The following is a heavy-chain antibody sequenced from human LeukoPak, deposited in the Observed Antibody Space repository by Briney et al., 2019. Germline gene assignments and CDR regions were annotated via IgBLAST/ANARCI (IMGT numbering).Heavy chain of an antibody. Sequence: PGGSLRLSCAASGFTFSSYGMHWVRQALGKGLEWEAVIWYDGSNKYYADSVKGRFTISRDNSKNTLYLQMNSLRAEDTAVYYCAREDYQLKRYFDYRGPGTLVTVSS. J-gene: IGHJ4*01. CDR1: GFTFSSYG. V-gene: IGHV3-33*01. CDR2: IWYDGSNK. CDR3: AREDYQLKRYFDY. D-gene: IGHD2-2*01.